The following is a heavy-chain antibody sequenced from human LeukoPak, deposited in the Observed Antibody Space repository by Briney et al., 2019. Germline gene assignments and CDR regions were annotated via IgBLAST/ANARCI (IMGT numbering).Heavy chain of an antibody. V-gene: IGHV4-59*01. CDR1: GGSISSYY. J-gene: IGHJ6*03. Sequence: SETLSLTCTVSGGSISSYYWSWIRQPPGKGLEWIGYIYYSGSTNYNPSLKSRVTISVDTSKNQFSLKLSSVTAADTAVYYCARSVPHSSSSEYYYYYYMDVWGKGTTVTVSS. D-gene: IGHD6-6*01. CDR3: ARSVPHSSSSEYYYYYYMDV. CDR2: IYYSGST.